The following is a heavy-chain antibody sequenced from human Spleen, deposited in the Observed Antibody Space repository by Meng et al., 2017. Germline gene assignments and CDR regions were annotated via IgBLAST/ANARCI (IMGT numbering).Heavy chain of an antibody. CDR2: ISSNGGST. V-gene: IGHV3-64*01. Sequence: GESLKISCAASGFTFSSYAMHWVRQAPGKGLEYVSGISSNGGSTNYANSVKGRFTISRDKSKNTLYLQMGSLRAEDKAVYYCARGRNYGDYTGPPRGYWGQGTLVTVSS. CDR3: ARGRNYGDYTGPPRGY. D-gene: IGHD4-17*01. J-gene: IGHJ4*02. CDR1: GFTFSSYA.